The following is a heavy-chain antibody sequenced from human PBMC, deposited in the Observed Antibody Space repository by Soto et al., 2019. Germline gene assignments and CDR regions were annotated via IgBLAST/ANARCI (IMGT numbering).Heavy chain of an antibody. CDR2: IIPILGTG. V-gene: IGHV1-69*01. CDR1: GGTFSSYA. D-gene: IGHD3-3*01. J-gene: IGHJ6*02. Sequence: QVQLVQSGAEVKKPGSSVKVSCKASGGTFSSYANSWVGRAPGQGLKWMGGIIPILGTGNYAQKFQGRVTITADESTSTAYMELSSLRSEDTDVYYCARDYDFWRGYYTAPRSSGMDVWGQGTTVTVSS. CDR3: ARDYDFWRGYYTAPRSSGMDV.